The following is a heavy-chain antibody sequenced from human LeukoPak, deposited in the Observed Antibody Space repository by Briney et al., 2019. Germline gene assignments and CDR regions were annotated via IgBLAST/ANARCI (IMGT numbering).Heavy chain of an antibody. D-gene: IGHD3-9*01. Sequence: GRSLRLSCAASGFTFSSYGMHWVRQAPGKGLEWVAVIWYDGSNKYYADSVKGRFTISRDNSKNTLYLQMNSLRAEDTAVYYCARESVVYYDILTGYSPLDYWSQGTLVTVSS. V-gene: IGHV3-33*01. CDR3: ARESVVYYDILTGYSPLDY. CDR1: GFTFSSYG. CDR2: IWYDGSNK. J-gene: IGHJ4*02.